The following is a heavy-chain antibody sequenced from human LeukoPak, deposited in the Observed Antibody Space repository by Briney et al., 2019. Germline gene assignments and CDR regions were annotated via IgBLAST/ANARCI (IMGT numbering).Heavy chain of an antibody. V-gene: IGHV4-31*03. CDR3: ARHDFWSGYNYYYYYGMDV. CDR1: GGSISSGGYY. CDR2: IYYSGST. D-gene: IGHD3-3*01. Sequence: SETLSLTCTVSGGSISSGGYYWSWIRQHPGKGLEWIVYIYYSGSTYYNPSLKSRVTISVNTSKNQFSLKLSSVTAADTAVYYCARHDFWSGYNYYYYYGMDVWGQGTTVTVSS. J-gene: IGHJ6*02.